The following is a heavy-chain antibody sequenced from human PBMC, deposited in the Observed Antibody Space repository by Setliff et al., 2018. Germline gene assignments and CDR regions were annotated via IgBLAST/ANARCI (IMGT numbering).Heavy chain of an antibody. CDR2: ISYSGST. Sequence: PSETLSLTCTVSGGSISSHYWSWGRQPPGKGLEWIGSISYSGSTNHNPSLKNRVTISVDTSTKQFSLKLSSVTSADTAVYYCARGASSPFATGLWGQGTLVTVSS. D-gene: IGHD6-13*01. J-gene: IGHJ4*02. V-gene: IGHV4-59*11. CDR1: GGSISSHY. CDR3: ARGASSPFATGL.